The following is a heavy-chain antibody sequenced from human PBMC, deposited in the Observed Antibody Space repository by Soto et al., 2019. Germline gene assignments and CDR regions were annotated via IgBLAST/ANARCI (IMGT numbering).Heavy chain of an antibody. V-gene: IGHV3-9*01. J-gene: IGHJ4*02. CDR2: ISWNSGSI. CDR1: GFTFDDYA. D-gene: IGHD3-3*01. CDR3: AAQPRPLRFLDDNYYFDY. Sequence: EVQLVESGGGLVQPGRSLRLSCAASGFTFDDYAMHWVRQAPGKGLEWVSGISWNSGSIGYADSVKGRFTISRDNAKNSLYLQMNSLRAEDTALYYCAAQPRPLRFLDDNYYFDYWGQGTLVTVSS.